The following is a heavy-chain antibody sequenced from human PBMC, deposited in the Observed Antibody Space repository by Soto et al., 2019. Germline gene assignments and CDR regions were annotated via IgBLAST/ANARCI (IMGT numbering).Heavy chain of an antibody. D-gene: IGHD2-2*01. J-gene: IGHJ5*02. CDR1: GYTFSNYG. Sequence: ASVKVSCKTSGYTFSNYGITWVRQAPGQPLEWLGWISLYSDGTNYAQKFQGRVSMTTDTSTTTAYTELRSLRSDDTAVYYCARVVPHAEAWFGPLGQGTLVTVSS. CDR2: ISLYSDGT. CDR3: ARVVPHAEAWFGP. V-gene: IGHV1-18*01.